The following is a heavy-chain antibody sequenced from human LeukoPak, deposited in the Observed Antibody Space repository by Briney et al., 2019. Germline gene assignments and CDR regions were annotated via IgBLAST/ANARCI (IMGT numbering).Heavy chain of an antibody. J-gene: IGHJ6*03. V-gene: IGHV1-8*03. D-gene: IGHD1-26*01. Sequence: ASVKVSCNASGYTFTSYDINWVRQATGQGLEWMGWMNPNSGNTGYAQKFQGRVTITRNTSISTAYMELSSLRSEDTAMYYCSRGMGECRCWFNCYYYMDVWGKGTTVTVSS. CDR2: MNPNSGNT. CDR3: SRGMGECRCWFNCYYYMDV. CDR1: GYTFTSYD.